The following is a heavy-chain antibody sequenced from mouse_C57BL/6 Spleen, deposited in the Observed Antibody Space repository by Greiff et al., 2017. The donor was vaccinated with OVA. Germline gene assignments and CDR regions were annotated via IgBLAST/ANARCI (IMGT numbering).Heavy chain of an antibody. CDR1: GFNIKDYY. V-gene: IGHV14-1*01. CDR2: IDPEDGDT. J-gene: IGHJ3*01. CDR3: TTGLLRFPAWFAY. Sequence: VHVKQSGAELVRPGASVKLSCTASGFNIKDYYMHWVKQRPEQGLEWIGRIDPEDGDTEYAPKFQGKATMTADTSSNTAYLQLSSLTSEDTAVYYCTTGLLRFPAWFAYWGQGTLVTVSA. D-gene: IGHD1-1*01.